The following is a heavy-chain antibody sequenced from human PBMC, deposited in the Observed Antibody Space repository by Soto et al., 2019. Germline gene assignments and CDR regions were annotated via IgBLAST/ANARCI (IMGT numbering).Heavy chain of an antibody. CDR3: ARGLLGPGDYYYGMDV. CDR2: IGVLGDT. CDR1: GFTFNNHD. J-gene: IGHJ6*02. Sequence: PGGSLRLSCAASGFTFNNHDMHWVRQATGKGLEWVSGIGVLGDTYYPGSVNGRFTISRENAKNSLYLQINDLRAGDTAVYYRARGLLGPGDYYYGMDVWGQGTTVTVSS. V-gene: IGHV3-13*01. D-gene: IGHD7-27*01.